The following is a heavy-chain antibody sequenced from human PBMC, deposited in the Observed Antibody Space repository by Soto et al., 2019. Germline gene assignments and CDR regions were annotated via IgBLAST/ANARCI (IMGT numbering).Heavy chain of an antibody. CDR1: GFTFRTYG. Sequence: QVQLVESGGGVVQPGRSLRLSCAASGFTFRTYGMHWVRQAPGKGLEWVAVIWYDGSSKYYADSVKGRFTISRDNSKNTLSLQMNSLRVDDTAVYYCARDRGETSDWYRGGNWFDPWGQGTLVTVSS. CDR2: IWYDGSSK. CDR3: ARDRGETSDWYRGGNWFDP. D-gene: IGHD6-19*01. V-gene: IGHV3-33*01. J-gene: IGHJ5*02.